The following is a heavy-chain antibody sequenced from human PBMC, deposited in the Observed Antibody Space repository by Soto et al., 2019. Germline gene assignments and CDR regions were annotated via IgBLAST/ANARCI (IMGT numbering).Heavy chain of an antibody. D-gene: IGHD3-22*01. Sequence: QVQLVQSGAEVKKPGASVKVSCKASGYTFTSYYMHWVRQAPGQGLEWMGIINPSGGSTSYAQKFQGRVTMTRDTSTSTVYRELSSLRSEDTAVYYCARSHYYDSSGYQNYFDYWGQGTLVTVSS. CDR3: ARSHYYDSSGYQNYFDY. V-gene: IGHV1-46*01. J-gene: IGHJ4*02. CDR2: INPSGGST. CDR1: GYTFTSYY.